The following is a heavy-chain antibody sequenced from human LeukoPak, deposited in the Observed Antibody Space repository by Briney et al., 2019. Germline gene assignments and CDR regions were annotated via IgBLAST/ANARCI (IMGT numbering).Heavy chain of an antibody. CDR1: GFTFSSYA. Sequence: GGSLRLSCAASGFTFSSYAMSWVRQAPGKGLEWVSAISGSGGSTYYADSVKGRFTISRDNSKNTLYLQMNGLRAEDTAVYYCAKYHITMVRGVNFYYGMDVWGKGTTVTVSS. D-gene: IGHD3-10*01. J-gene: IGHJ6*04. CDR3: AKYHITMVRGVNFYYGMDV. CDR2: ISGSGGST. V-gene: IGHV3-23*01.